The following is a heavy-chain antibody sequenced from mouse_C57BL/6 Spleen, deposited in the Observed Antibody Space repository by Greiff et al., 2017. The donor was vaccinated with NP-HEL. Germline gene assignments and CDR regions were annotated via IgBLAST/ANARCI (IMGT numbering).Heavy chain of an antibody. CDR1: GYTFTNYW. Sequence: QVQLQQPGAELVRPGSSVKLSCKASGYTFTNYWMKWVKQRPGQGLEWIGNIYPSDSDTTYNQKFKDKATLTVDKSSSTAYMQLRSLTSEDSAVYYCATRYYCSSLDYWGQGTTLTVSS. CDR2: IYPSDSDT. V-gene: IGHV1-61*01. J-gene: IGHJ2*01. D-gene: IGHD1-1*01. CDR3: ATRYYCSSLDY.